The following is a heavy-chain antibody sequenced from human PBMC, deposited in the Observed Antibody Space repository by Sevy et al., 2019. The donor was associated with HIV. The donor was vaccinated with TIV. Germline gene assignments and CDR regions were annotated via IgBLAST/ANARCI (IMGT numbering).Heavy chain of an antibody. V-gene: IGHV3-48*01. Sequence: GGSLRLSCAASGFTFSNYNMDWVRQAPGKGLEWVSYITFSSNTIYYADSVKGRFTISRDNAKKSLYLQMNSPRAEDTAVYYCARHQLRVSATGFDYWGQGTLVTVSS. D-gene: IGHD6-13*01. CDR3: ARHQLRVSATGFDY. CDR1: GFTFSNYN. CDR2: ITFSSNTI. J-gene: IGHJ4*02.